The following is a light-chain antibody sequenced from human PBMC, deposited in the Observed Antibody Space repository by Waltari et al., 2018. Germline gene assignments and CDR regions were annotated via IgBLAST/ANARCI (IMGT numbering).Light chain of an antibody. CDR2: EVS. J-gene: IGLJ1*01. V-gene: IGLV2-23*02. CDR1: SSSVGTFNL. CDR3: CSYAGSRTYV. Sequence: QSALTQPASVSGSPGQSITISCTGTSSSVGTFNLVSWYQQHPGKVPKLIIYEVSNRPSGVSNHFSGSKSGNTASLTISGLRAEDEADYYCCSYAGSRTYVFGTGTKVTVL.